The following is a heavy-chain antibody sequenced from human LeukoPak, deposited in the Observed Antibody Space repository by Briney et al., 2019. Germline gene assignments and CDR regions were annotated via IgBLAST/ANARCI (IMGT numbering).Heavy chain of an antibody. CDR1: GFTFSSYS. Sequence: GGSLRLSCAASGFTFSSYSMNWVRQAPGKGLEWVSAISGSGGSTHYADSVKGRFTISRDNSKNTLYLQMNSPRAEDTAVYYCARVLGLKGFDSWGQGTLVTVSS. D-gene: IGHD7-27*01. CDR2: ISGSGGST. CDR3: ARVLGLKGFDS. J-gene: IGHJ5*01. V-gene: IGHV3-23*01.